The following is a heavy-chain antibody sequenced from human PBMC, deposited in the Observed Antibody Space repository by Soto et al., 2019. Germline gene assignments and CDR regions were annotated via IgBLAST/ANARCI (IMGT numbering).Heavy chain of an antibody. D-gene: IGHD2-2*01. Sequence: QVQLVQSGAEVKKPGSSVKVSCKASGGTFGSYAITWVRRAPGQGLEWLGGFIPILNSPAYAQKFQARVVITADEITTTAYMELNSLRLDDTAVYYCAREAPYCTSATCPKFYDMDVWGQGTTVTVAS. CDR1: GGTFGSYA. V-gene: IGHV1-69*01. CDR2: FIPILNSP. J-gene: IGHJ6*02. CDR3: AREAPYCTSATCPKFYDMDV.